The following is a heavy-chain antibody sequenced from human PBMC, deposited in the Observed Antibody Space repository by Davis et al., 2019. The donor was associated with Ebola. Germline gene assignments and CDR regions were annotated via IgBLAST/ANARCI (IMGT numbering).Heavy chain of an antibody. Sequence: GESLKISCAASGFTFSDYWMTWVRQAPGKGLEWVANIKQDETEKCYVDSVKGRFTISRDNAKNSLYLQMNNLRAEYTAVYFCARALQPFDYWGQGTLVTVSS. CDR2: IKQDETEK. CDR3: ARALQPFDY. V-gene: IGHV3-7*04. J-gene: IGHJ4*02. D-gene: IGHD5-18*01. CDR1: GFTFSDYW.